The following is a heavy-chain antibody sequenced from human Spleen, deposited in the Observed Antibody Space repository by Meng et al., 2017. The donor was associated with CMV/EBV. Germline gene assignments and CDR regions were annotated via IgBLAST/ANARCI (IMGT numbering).Heavy chain of an antibody. D-gene: IGHD3-3*01. CDR2: ISYDGTNK. CDR3: ARDHGKWNGVFGVVTTDYYYSLDV. Sequence: GGSLSPSCASSGFTFTRYSMHWVRQAPGKGLEWLAVISYDGTNKYYVDSVKGRFTNSRDISKNTLYLQMNSLRVEDTAVYYCARDHGKWNGVFGVVTTDYYYSLDVWGQGTTVTVSS. CDR1: GFTFTRYS. V-gene: IGHV3-30*04. J-gene: IGHJ6*02.